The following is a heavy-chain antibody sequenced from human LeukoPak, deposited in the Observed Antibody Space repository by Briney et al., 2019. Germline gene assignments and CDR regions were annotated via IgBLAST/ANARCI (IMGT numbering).Heavy chain of an antibody. CDR3: AGDVRLLRFVFDY. Sequence: GGSLRLSCAASGFTFRDYSMNWVRQAPGKGLEWVSYISSSSSTVYYADSVKGRFTISRDNAKNSLYLQMNSLRDEDTAVYYCAGDVRLLRFVFDYWGQGIPVTASS. V-gene: IGHV3-48*02. D-gene: IGHD5-12*01. CDR2: ISSSSSTV. CDR1: GFTFRDYS. J-gene: IGHJ4*02.